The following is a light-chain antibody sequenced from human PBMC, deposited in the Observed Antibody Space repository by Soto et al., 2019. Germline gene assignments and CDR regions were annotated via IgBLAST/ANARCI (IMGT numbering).Light chain of an antibody. CDR3: QQYNSYSWT. Sequence: DIQMTQSPSTLSASVGDRVTITCRASQRISSWLAWYQQKPGKAPKLLIYKASSLESGVPSRFSGSGSGTEFTLTISSLQPDDFATYYCQQYNSYSWTFGQGTKVET. CDR2: KAS. CDR1: QRISSW. J-gene: IGKJ1*01. V-gene: IGKV1-5*03.